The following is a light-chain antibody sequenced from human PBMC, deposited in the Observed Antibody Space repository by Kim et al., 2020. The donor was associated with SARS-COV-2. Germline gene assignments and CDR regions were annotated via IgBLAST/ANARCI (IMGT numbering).Light chain of an antibody. J-gene: IGLJ3*02. CDR2: HKT. CDR1: SLRNYY. CDR3: NSRDSSGNYLV. V-gene: IGLV3-19*01. Sequence: SSELTQDPAVSVALEQTVRITCHGDSLRNYYASWYQQRPGQAPVLVMYHKTNRPSGIPERFSGSSSGNTASLTITGAQAEDEADYYCNSRDSSGNYLVFGGGTQLTVL.